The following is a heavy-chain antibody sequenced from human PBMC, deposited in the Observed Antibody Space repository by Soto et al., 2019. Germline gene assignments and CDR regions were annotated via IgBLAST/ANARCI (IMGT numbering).Heavy chain of an antibody. CDR2: IIPICGTA. CDR3: ARLYCYGSGSYSN. V-gene: IGHV1-69*01. D-gene: IGHD3-10*01. CDR1: GGTFSSYA. J-gene: IGHJ4*02. Sequence: QVQLVQSGAEVKKPGSSVKVSCKASGGTFSSYAISWVRQAPGQGLEWMGGIIPICGTANYAQKFEGRVTITADESTSTAYMELSSLRSEDTAVYYCARLYCYGSGSYSNWGQGTLVTVSS.